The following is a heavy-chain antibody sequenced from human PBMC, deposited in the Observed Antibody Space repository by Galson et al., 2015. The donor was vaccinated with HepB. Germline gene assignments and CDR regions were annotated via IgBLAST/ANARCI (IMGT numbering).Heavy chain of an antibody. CDR3: ARAGMWQQLAAFDY. CDR1: GFTFSSYW. V-gene: IGHV3-7*03. CDR2: IKQDGSEK. Sequence: SLRLSCAASGFTFSSYWMSWVRQAPGKGLEWVANIKQDGSEKYYVDSVKGRFTISRDNAKNSLYLQMNSLRAEDTAVYYCARAGMWQQLAAFDYWGQGTLVTVSS. J-gene: IGHJ4*02. D-gene: IGHD6-13*01.